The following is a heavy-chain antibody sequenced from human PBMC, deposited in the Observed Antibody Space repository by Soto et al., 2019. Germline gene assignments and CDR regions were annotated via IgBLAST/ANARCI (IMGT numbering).Heavy chain of an antibody. J-gene: IGHJ3*02. CDR1: GFTFDDYA. D-gene: IGHD1-26*01. CDR3: AKAYSGSYRGAFDI. CDR2: ISWNSGSI. Sequence: GGSLRLSCAASGFTFDDYAVHWVRQPPGKGLEWDSGISWNSGSIGYADSVKGRFTISRDNAKNSLYLQMNSLRAEDTALYYCAKAYSGSYRGAFDIWGQGTMVTVSS. V-gene: IGHV3-9*01.